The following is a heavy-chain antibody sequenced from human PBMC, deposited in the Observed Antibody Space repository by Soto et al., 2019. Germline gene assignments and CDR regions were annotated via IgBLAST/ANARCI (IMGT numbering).Heavy chain of an antibody. V-gene: IGHV3-9*01. Sequence: EVQVVESGGGLIQPGRSLRLSCAASGFMFNNYDMHWVRQPPGKGLEWVSGISWNSGKIVYADSVKGRFTISRDSAKNSLYLQMNSLRPEDTALYYCAKDMGTTGTLDFWGPGTLVTVST. CDR2: ISWNSGKI. J-gene: IGHJ4*02. CDR3: AKDMGTTGTLDF. CDR1: GFMFNNYD. D-gene: IGHD1-1*01.